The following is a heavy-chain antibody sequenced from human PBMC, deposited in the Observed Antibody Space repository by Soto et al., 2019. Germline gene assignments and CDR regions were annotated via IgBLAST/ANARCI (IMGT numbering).Heavy chain of an antibody. J-gene: IGHJ4*02. CDR2: FNPSGGGT. V-gene: IGHV1-46*01. D-gene: IGHD2-15*01. CDR3: ARGRCSGGRCYYFDF. Sequence: ASVKVSCKASGYSLTSYYIHWLRQAPGQGLEWVGVFNPSGGGTNYAQIFQGRLTMTRDTSTSTVYMVLSSLRSEDTAVYYCARGRCSGGRCYYFDFWGQGTLVTVS. CDR1: GYSLTSYY.